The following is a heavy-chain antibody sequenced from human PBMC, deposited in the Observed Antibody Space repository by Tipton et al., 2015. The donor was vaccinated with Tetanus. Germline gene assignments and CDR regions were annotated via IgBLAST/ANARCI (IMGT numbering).Heavy chain of an antibody. D-gene: IGHD1-26*01. CDR2: IYNSGST. CDR3: ARDQARGARGWNYFDY. Sequence: TLSLTCTVSGGSISSGGYYWSWIRQHPGKGLEWIGDIYNSGSTYYNPSLKSRVTISVDTSKNQFSLKLNPVTAADTAVYFCARDQARGARGWNYFDYWGQGTQVTVSS. J-gene: IGHJ4*02. CDR1: GGSISSGGYY. V-gene: IGHV4-31*03.